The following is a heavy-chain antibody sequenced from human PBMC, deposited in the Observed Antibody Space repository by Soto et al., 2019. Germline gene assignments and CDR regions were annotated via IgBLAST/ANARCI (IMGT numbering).Heavy chain of an antibody. CDR1: GFTFSSYG. CDR3: ARLTYYDSSGYPDPNDY. J-gene: IGHJ4*02. D-gene: IGHD3-22*01. V-gene: IGHV3-33*08. CDR2: IWYDGSNK. Sequence: PGGSLRLSCAVSGFTFSSYGMHWVRQAPGKGLEWVAVIWYDGSNKYYADSVKGRFTISRDNSKNTLYLQMNSLRAEDTAVYYCARLTYYDSSGYPDPNDYWGQGTLVTVSS.